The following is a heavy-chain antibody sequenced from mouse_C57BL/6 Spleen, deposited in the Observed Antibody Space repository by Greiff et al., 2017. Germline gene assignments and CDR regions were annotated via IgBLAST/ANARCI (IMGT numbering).Heavy chain of an antibody. CDR1: GFTFSDYG. J-gene: IGHJ2*01. CDR2: ISSGSSTI. Sequence: EVKLVESGGGLVKPGGSLKLSCAASGFTFSDYGMHWVRQAPEKGLEWVAYISSGSSTIYYADTVKGRFTIFRDNAKNTLFLQMTSLRSEDTAMYYCARYYDYDFYYFDYWGQGTTLTVSS. D-gene: IGHD2-4*01. CDR3: ARYYDYDFYYFDY. V-gene: IGHV5-17*01.